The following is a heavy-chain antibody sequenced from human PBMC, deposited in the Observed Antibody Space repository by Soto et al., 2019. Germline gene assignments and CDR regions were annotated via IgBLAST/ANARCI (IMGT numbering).Heavy chain of an antibody. Sequence: QVQLVESGGGVVQPGRSLRLSCAASGFTFSTNAMHWVRQAPGKGLEWVAVISYDGSTRYYADSMKGRFTISRDNSKNTRYLQMINLRAEDTAVYYCAKQFSGWSYYFDYWGQGTLVTVSS. V-gene: IGHV3-30-3*02. J-gene: IGHJ4*02. CDR2: ISYDGSTR. CDR3: AKQFSGWSYYFDY. CDR1: GFTFSTNA. D-gene: IGHD6-19*01.